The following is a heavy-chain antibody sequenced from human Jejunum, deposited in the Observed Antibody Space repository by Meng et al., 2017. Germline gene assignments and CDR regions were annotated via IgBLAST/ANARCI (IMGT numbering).Heavy chain of an antibody. V-gene: IGHV4-59*01. CDR1: GGSFSTYY. Sequence: GSLRLSCTISGGSFSTYYWTWIRQPPGKGLEWIGYIYYSGSTNFNPSLKSRVTMSVDTSKNQFSLKLSSVTAADTAVYYCARDSLWFDPWGQGTLVTVSS. J-gene: IGHJ5*02. CDR2: IYYSGST. CDR3: ARDSLWFDP.